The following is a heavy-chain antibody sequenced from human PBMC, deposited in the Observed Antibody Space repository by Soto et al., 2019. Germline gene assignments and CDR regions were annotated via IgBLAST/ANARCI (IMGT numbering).Heavy chain of an antibody. CDR3: AKDSKGPLNYFDF. Sequence: EVRLLESGGGFVQPGGSLRLSCVGSGFSFSTYAMTWVRQTPGKGLEWVPALRGRGSSTYYADSVKGRFTISRDNSKNTLYLQMNSLRADDTAVYYCAKDSKGPLNYFDFWGQGTLVTVSS. CDR2: LRGRGSST. J-gene: IGHJ4*02. V-gene: IGHV3-23*01. CDR1: GFSFSTYA.